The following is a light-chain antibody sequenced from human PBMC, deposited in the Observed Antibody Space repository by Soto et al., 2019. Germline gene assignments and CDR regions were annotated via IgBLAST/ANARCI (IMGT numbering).Light chain of an antibody. V-gene: IGKV1-27*01. Sequence: DIQMTQSPSYLSASVGDRVTITCRASQGISNYLAWYQQKPGKVPKLLIYAASTLQSGVPSRFSGSGSGTDFTITISGLQPEDVATYYCQKYNSAPRTFGSGTKVDIK. J-gene: IGKJ3*01. CDR2: AAS. CDR3: QKYNSAPRT. CDR1: QGISNY.